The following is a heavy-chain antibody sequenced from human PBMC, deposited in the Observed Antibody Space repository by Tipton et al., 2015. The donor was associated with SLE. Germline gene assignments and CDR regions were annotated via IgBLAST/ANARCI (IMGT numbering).Heavy chain of an antibody. D-gene: IGHD1-14*01. CDR2: IYYSGST. CDR1: GGPISSSSYY. J-gene: IGHJ4*02. V-gene: IGHV4-39*01. Sequence: TLSLTCTVSGGPISSSSYYWGWIRQPPGKEPEWIGSIYYSGSTYYTPSLKSRVTASVDTSKNQFSLSLYSVTVDDTAVYYCARQGTGFGSGRDDYWGQGILVTVSS. CDR3: ARQGTGFGSGRDDY.